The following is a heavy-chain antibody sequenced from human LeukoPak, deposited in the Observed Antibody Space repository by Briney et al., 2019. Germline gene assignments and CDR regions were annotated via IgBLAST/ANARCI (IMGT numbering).Heavy chain of an antibody. V-gene: IGHV4-31*03. J-gene: IGHJ4*02. CDR1: GGSISSSSYF. Sequence: KSSETLSLTCTVSGGSISSSSYFWGWIRQPPGKGLEWIGYIYYSGSTYYNPSLKSRVTISVDTSKNQFSLKLSSVTAADTAVYYCARDLEGTLDYWGQGTLVTVSS. D-gene: IGHD1-1*01. CDR3: ARDLEGTLDY. CDR2: IYYSGST.